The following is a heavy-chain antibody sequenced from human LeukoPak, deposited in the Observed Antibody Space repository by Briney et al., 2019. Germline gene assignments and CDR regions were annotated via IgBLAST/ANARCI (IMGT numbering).Heavy chain of an antibody. J-gene: IGHJ4*02. Sequence: GGSLRLSCAASGFAFSNTWMHWVRQAPGKGLEWVSYISSSSSYTNYADSVKGRFTISRDNAKNSLYLQMNSLRAEDTAVYYCARVPVGGAVAGPFDYWGQGTLVTVSS. CDR3: ARVPVGGAVAGPFDY. V-gene: IGHV3-11*06. D-gene: IGHD6-19*01. CDR1: GFAFSNTW. CDR2: ISSSSSYT.